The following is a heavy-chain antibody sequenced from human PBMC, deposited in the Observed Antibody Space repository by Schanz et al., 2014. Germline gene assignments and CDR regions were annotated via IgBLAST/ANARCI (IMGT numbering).Heavy chain of an antibody. CDR2: IYSRGSS. D-gene: IGHD5-12*01. J-gene: IGHJ5*02. Sequence: QVQLQESGPGLVKPSGTLSLTCAVSGASISSSNWWSWVRQPPGKGLEWIGRIYSRGSSTYNPSLMSRVPISIDPSYNQSALKLNSVTAADTAVYYCARGGSVATIAPYTWFDPWGQGTLVTVSS. CDR1: GASISSSNW. CDR3: ARGGSVATIAPYTWFDP. V-gene: IGHV4-4*02.